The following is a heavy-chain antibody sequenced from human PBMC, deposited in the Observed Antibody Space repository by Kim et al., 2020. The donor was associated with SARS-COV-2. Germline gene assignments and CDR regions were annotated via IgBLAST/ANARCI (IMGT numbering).Heavy chain of an antibody. CDR1: GGSISSYY. V-gene: IGHV4-59*01. CDR3: ARVNRLTTVIAFDY. Sequence: SETLSLTCTVSGGSISSYYWSWIRQPPGKGLEWIGYIYYSGSTNYNPSLKSRVTISVDTSKNQFSLKLRSVTAADTAAYYCARVNRLTTVIAFDYWGKVT. CDR2: IYYSGST. J-gene: IGHJ4*02. D-gene: IGHD4-17*01.